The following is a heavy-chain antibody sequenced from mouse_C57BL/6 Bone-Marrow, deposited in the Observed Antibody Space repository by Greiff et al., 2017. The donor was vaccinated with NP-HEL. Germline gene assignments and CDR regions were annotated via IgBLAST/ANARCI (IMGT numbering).Heavy chain of an antibody. V-gene: IGHV5-12*01. CDR1: GFTFSDYY. CDR2: ISNGGGST. J-gene: IGHJ4*01. Sequence: EVKVVESGGGLVQPGGSLKLSCAASGFTFSDYYMYWVRQTPEKRLEWVAYISNGGGSTYYPDTVKGRFTISRDNAKNTLYLQMSRLKSEDTAMYYCARYSGNFDYYAMDYWGQGTSVTVSS. D-gene: IGHD2-1*01. CDR3: ARYSGNFDYYAMDY.